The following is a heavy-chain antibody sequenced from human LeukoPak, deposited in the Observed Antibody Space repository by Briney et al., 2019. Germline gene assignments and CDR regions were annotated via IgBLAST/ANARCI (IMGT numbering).Heavy chain of an antibody. J-gene: IGHJ4*02. CDR2: ISGSGGST. V-gene: IGHV3-23*01. CDR1: GFTFSSYA. D-gene: IGHD2-15*01. Sequence: GGSLRLSCAASGFTFSSYAMSWVRQAPGKGLEWVSAISGSGGSTYYADSVRGRFTISRDNSKNTLYLQMNSLRAEDTALYYCAKTWWYRYYFDYWGQGTLVTVSS. CDR3: AKTWWYRYYFDY.